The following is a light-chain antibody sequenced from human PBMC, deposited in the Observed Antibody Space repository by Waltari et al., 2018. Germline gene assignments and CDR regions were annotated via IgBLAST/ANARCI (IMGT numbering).Light chain of an antibody. CDR1: SSNIGSHY. CDR2: RNN. Sequence: QSVLTQPPSASGTPGQRVTIPCSGSSSNIGSHYVYWYQQLPGTAPKLLIYRNNQRPSGVPDRFSGSKSGTSASLAISGLRSEDEADYYCAAWDDSLSGRLFGGGTKLTVL. CDR3: AAWDDSLSGRL. J-gene: IGLJ3*02. V-gene: IGLV1-47*01.